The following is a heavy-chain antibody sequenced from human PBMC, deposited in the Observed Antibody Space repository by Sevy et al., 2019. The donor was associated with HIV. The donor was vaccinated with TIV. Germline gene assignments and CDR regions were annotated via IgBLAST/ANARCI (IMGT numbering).Heavy chain of an antibody. V-gene: IGHV3-7*03. Sequence: GGSLRLSCAASGFTFSSYWMSWVRQAPGKGLEWVANIKQDGSEKYYVDSVKGRFTISRDNAKNSLYLQMNSLRAEDTAVYYCARHYGSGSYYGMDVWGQGTTVTVSS. J-gene: IGHJ6*02. CDR2: IKQDGSEK. CDR1: GFTFSSYW. CDR3: ARHYGSGSYYGMDV. D-gene: IGHD3-10*01.